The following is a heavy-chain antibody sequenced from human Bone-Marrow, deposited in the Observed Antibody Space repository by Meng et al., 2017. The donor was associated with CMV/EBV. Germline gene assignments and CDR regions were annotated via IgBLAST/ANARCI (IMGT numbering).Heavy chain of an antibody. V-gene: IGHV1-2*02. J-gene: IGHJ4*02. Sequence: ASVKVSCKASGYTFTGYYMHWVRQAPGQGLEWMGWINPNSGGTNYAQKFQGRVTMTRDTSISTAYMELSRLRSDDTAVYYCARGEQTYYYDSSGLDYWGQGTLVTVSS. CDR3: ARGEQTYYYDSSGLDY. CDR1: GYTFTGYY. CDR2: INPNSGGT. D-gene: IGHD3-22*01.